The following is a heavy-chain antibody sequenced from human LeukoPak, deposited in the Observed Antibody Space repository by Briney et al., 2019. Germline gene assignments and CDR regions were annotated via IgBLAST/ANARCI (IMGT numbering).Heavy chain of an antibody. V-gene: IGHV3-30*04. Sequence: GRSLRVSCAASEFTFSHYAMHWARQALGKGLEWVAVISSDGTHTDYADSVKGRFTISRDNSENTLSLQMNGLRPDDTAIYYCARESGNLVVSDCFQYWGQGTLVTVSS. CDR1: EFTFSHYA. CDR3: ARESGNLVVSDCFQY. CDR2: ISSDGTHT. J-gene: IGHJ1*01. D-gene: IGHD3-22*01.